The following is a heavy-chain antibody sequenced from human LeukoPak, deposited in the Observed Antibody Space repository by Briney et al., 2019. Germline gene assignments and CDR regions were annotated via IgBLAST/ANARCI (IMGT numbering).Heavy chain of an antibody. CDR3: ARDSGGDLMPAAMSYYYYGMDV. Sequence: GASVKVSCKASGYTFTSYGISWVRQAPGQGLEWMGWISAYNGNTNYAQKLQGRVTMTTVTSTSTAYMELRSLRSDDTAVYYCARDSGGDLMPAAMSYYYYGMDVWGKGTTVTVSS. CDR2: ISAYNGNT. J-gene: IGHJ6*04. V-gene: IGHV1-18*04. CDR1: GYTFTSYG. D-gene: IGHD2-2*01.